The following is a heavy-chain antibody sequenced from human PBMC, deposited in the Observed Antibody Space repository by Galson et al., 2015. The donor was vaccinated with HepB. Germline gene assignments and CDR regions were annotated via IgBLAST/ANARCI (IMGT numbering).Heavy chain of an antibody. CDR3: ATIFGVVTQFDY. J-gene: IGHJ4*02. D-gene: IGHD3-3*01. Sequence: SLRLSCAASGFTFSSYSMNWVRQAPGKGLEWVSSISSSSSYIYYADSVKGRFTISRDNAKNSLYLQMNSLRAEDTAVYYCATIFGVVTQFDYWGQGTLVTVSS. CDR1: GFTFSSYS. V-gene: IGHV3-21*01. CDR2: ISSSSSYI.